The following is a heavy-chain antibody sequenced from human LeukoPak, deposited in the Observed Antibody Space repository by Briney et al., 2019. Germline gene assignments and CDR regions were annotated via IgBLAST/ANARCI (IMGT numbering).Heavy chain of an antibody. V-gene: IGHV1-18*01. CDR1: GYTLTELS. J-gene: IGHJ4*02. CDR3: ARDDNNGV. CDR2: ISANNGNT. D-gene: IGHD3-3*01. Sequence: ASVKVSCKVSGYTLTELSMHWVRQAPGQGLEWMGWISANNGNTNYAQKLQGRVTMTTDTSTSTAYMELRSLRSDDTAVYYCARDDNNGVWGQGTLVTVSS.